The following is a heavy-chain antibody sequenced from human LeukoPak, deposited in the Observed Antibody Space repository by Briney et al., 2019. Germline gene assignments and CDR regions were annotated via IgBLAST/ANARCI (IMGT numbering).Heavy chain of an antibody. V-gene: IGHV3-23*01. CDR1: GFTFDRYS. CDR2: ISGNGYST. J-gene: IGHJ4*02. CDR3: AKDPNQQLVLTWLAY. Sequence: PGGSLRLSCAASGFTFDRYSMNWVRQAPGRGLEWVSTISGNGYSTFYADSVKGRFTISRDNSNNTLYLQMNSLRAEDTAVYYCAKDPNQQLVLTWLAYWGQGTLVTVSS. D-gene: IGHD6-13*01.